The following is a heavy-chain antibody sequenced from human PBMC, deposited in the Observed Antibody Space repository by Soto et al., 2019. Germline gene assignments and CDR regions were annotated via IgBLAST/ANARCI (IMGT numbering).Heavy chain of an antibody. J-gene: IGHJ4*02. V-gene: IGHV3-7*01. CDR1: GFMFSAYW. D-gene: IGHD6-25*01. CDR3: VREDWQRFDH. Sequence: EVQLVESGGGLVQPGGSLRLSCEASGFMFSAYWMSWVRQDPRKGLEWVATISGGASDKFYVASVKGRFTISRDDAKNSLYLQMNSLSDEDTSVYYCVREDWQRFDHWGQGTLVTVSS. CDR2: ISGGASDK.